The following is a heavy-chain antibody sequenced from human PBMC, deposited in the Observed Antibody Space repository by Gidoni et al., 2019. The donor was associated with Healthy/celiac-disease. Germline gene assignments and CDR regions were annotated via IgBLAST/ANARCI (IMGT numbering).Heavy chain of an antibody. D-gene: IGHD6-13*01. CDR2: INHSGST. V-gene: IGHV4-34*01. CDR1: GGSFSGYY. Sequence: QVQLQQWGAGLLKPSETLSLTCAVYGGSFSGYYWSWIRQPPGKGLEWIGEINHSGSTNYNPSLKSRVTISVDTSKNQFSLKLSSVTAADTAVYYCARLSGYSSSWYPYYYYGMDVWGQGTTVTVSS. CDR3: ARLSGYSSSWYPYYYYGMDV. J-gene: IGHJ6*02.